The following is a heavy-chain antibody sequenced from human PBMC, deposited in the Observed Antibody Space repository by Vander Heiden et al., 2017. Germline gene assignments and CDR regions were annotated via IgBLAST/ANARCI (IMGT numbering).Heavy chain of an antibody. CDR1: GFPFRSYA. Sequence: EVQLLESGGGLVQPGGSLRLACAVSGFPFRSYAMGWVRQAPGKGLEWVSAISGSGGSTDYADSVKGRFTISRDNSKNTLYLQMNSLRAEDTAVYYCAKVVYYDSSGLPWGQGPLVTDSS. D-gene: IGHD3-22*01. CDR3: AKVVYYDSSGLP. V-gene: IGHV3-23*01. CDR2: ISGSGGST. J-gene: IGHJ5*02.